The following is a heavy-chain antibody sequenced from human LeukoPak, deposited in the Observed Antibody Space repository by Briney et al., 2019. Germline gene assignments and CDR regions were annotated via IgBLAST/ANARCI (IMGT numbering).Heavy chain of an antibody. CDR2: IYYSGST. D-gene: IGHD3-9*01. CDR1: GGSISSYY. Sequence: PSETLSLTCTASGGSISSYYWSWIRQPPGKGLEWIGYIYYSGSTNYNPSLKSRVTISVDTSKNQFSLKLSSVTAADTAVYYCARHPRVLRYFDWSTDAFDIWGQGTVVTVSS. J-gene: IGHJ3*02. CDR3: ARHPRVLRYFDWSTDAFDI. V-gene: IGHV4-59*08.